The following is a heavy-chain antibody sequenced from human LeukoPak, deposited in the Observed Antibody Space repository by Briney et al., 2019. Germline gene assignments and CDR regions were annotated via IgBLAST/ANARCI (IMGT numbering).Heavy chain of an antibody. Sequence: PGGSLRLSCAASGFTFNSHAITWVRQARGKGREWVSAISGSGGTTYYADSVKGRFTISRDNSKNTLYLQMNSLRPEDTAVYYCAKDFEVHSNGCRGYFDYWGQGTLVTVSS. J-gene: IGHJ4*02. CDR3: AKDFEVHSNGCRGYFDY. V-gene: IGHV3-23*01. CDR2: ISGSGGTT. D-gene: IGHD6-19*01. CDR1: GFTFNSHA.